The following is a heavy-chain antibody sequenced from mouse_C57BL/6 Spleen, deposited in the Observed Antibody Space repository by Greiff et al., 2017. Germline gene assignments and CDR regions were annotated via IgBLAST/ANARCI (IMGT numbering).Heavy chain of an antibody. CDR3: ARERDYYGSSYEAMDY. CDR1: GFTFSDYY. V-gene: IGHV5-16*01. Sequence: EVNVVESEGGLVQPGSSMKLSCTASGFTFSDYYMAWVRQVPEKGLEWVANINYDGSSTYYLDSLKSRFIISRDNAKNILYLQMSSLKSEDTATYYCARERDYYGSSYEAMDYWGQGTSVTVSS. CDR2: INYDGSST. J-gene: IGHJ4*01. D-gene: IGHD1-1*01.